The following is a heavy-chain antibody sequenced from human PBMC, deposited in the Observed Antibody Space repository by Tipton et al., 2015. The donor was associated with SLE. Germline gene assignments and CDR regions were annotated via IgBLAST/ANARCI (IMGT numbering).Heavy chain of an antibody. CDR3: ARASGGLLPFDY. Sequence: TLSLTCTVSGGSISSYYWSWIRQPPGKGLEWIGYIYYSGSTNYNPSLKSRVTISVDTSKNQFSLKLSSVTAADTAVYYCARASGGLLPFDYWGPGTLVTVSS. D-gene: IGHD3-22*01. CDR2: IYYSGST. V-gene: IGHV4-59*01. CDR1: GGSISSYY. J-gene: IGHJ4*02.